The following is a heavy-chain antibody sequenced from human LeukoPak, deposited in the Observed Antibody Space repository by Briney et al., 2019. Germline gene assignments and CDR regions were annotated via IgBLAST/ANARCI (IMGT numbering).Heavy chain of an antibody. CDR1: GGTFSSYA. CDR3: ARDSSGYYYDRYSYYGMDV. Sequence: SVTVSCKASGGTFSSYAISWVRQAPGQGLEWMGGIIPIFGIANYAQKFQGRVTITADESTSTAYMELSSLRSEDTAVYYCARDSSGYYYDRYSYYGMDVWGQGTTVTVSS. CDR2: IIPIFGIA. J-gene: IGHJ6*02. V-gene: IGHV1-69*13. D-gene: IGHD3-22*01.